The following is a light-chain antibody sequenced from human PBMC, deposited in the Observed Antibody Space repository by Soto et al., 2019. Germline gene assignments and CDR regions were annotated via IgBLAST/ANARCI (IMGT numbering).Light chain of an antibody. V-gene: IGKV1-5*01. CDR3: QQYNSFSRT. CDR2: DAS. J-gene: IGKJ1*01. Sequence: DIPMTQSPSTLSASVGDRVTITCRASQTISTWLAWYQQKPGKAPEVLIYDASSLESGVPSRFSGSGSGTEFTLTINSLHPDDSATYYCQQYNSFSRTFGQGTKVEVK. CDR1: QTISTW.